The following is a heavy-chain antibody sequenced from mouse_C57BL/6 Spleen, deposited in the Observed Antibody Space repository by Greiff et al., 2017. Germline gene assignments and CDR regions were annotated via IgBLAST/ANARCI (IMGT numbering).Heavy chain of an antibody. CDR3: ARGGGYFDV. Sequence: QVQLKESGPELMKPGASVKISCKASGYAFSSSWMNWVKQRPGKGLEWIGRIYPGDGDTNYNGKFKGKATLTADKSSSTAYMQLSSLTSEDSAVYFCARGGGYFDVWDTGTTVTVSS. CDR2: IYPGDGDT. J-gene: IGHJ1*03. V-gene: IGHV1-82*01. CDR1: GYAFSSSW.